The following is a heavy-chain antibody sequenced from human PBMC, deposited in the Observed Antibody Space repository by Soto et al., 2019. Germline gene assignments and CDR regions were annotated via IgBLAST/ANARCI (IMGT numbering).Heavy chain of an antibody. CDR3: TTGGYSVSRYWGHGMDG. Sequence: EVQLVESGGGLVKPGGSLRLSCAASGFTFSIAWMHWVRQAPGKGLEWVGRIQSKVDGGTADYAEPVTGRFTISRDDSEKTVYLQTDSVKFEDTAIYYGTTGGYSVSRYWGHGMDGWGQGTTVTVS. J-gene: IGHJ6*02. CDR1: GFTFSIAW. V-gene: IGHV3-15*07. D-gene: IGHD5-12*01. CDR2: IQSKVDGGTA.